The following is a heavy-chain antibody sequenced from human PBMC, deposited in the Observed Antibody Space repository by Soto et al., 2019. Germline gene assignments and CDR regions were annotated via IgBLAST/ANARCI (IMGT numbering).Heavy chain of an antibody. CDR2: IYHSGST. CDR1: GGSISSGGYS. J-gene: IGHJ3*02. CDR3: ARSYSTAGAFDI. Sequence: SETLSLTCAVSGGSISSGGYSWSWIRQPPGKGLEWIGYIYHSGSTYYNPSLKSRVTISVDRSKNQFSLKLSSVTAADTAVYYYARSYSTAGAFDIWGQGTMVTVSS. V-gene: IGHV4-30-2*01. D-gene: IGHD4-4*01.